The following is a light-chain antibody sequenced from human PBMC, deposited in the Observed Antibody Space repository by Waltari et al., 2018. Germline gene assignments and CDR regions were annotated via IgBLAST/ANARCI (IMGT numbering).Light chain of an antibody. CDR3: TSYASSSTLV. CDR1: SSDVGGYNY. V-gene: IGLV2-14*03. J-gene: IGLJ2*01. Sequence: QSALTQPAPVSGSPGQSITISCTGISSDVGGYNYVSWYQHHPGKAPNVMIYDVGYRPSGVSSRFSGSKSGNTASLTISGLQAEDEADYYCTSYASSSTLVFGGGTKLTVL. CDR2: DVG.